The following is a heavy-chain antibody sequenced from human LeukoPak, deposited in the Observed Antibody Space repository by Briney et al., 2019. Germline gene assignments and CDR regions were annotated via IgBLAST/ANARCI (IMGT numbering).Heavy chain of an antibody. CDR2: IYYSGST. J-gene: IGHJ4*02. V-gene: IGHV4-59*01. CDR1: GGSITTYY. D-gene: IGHD3-10*01. CDR3: ASGVRGVEYYFHS. Sequence: SETLSLTCTVSGGSITTYYWSWIRQSPGKGLEWIGYIYYSGSTHYNPSLKSRVTISVDTSKNHFSLKLSSVTTADTAVYYCASGVRGVEYYFHSWGQGTLVTVSS.